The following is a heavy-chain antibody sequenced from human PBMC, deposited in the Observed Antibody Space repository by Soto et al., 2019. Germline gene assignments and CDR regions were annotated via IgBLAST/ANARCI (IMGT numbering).Heavy chain of an antibody. CDR3: ARASYDILTGYDY. Sequence: ASVKVSCKASGYTFTSYYMHWVRQAPGQGFEWMGIINPSGGSTSYAQKFQGRVTMTRDTSTSTVYMELSSLRSDDTAVYYCARASYDILTGYDYWGQGTLVTVSS. CDR2: INPSGGST. D-gene: IGHD3-9*01. CDR1: GYTFTSYY. J-gene: IGHJ4*02. V-gene: IGHV1-46*01.